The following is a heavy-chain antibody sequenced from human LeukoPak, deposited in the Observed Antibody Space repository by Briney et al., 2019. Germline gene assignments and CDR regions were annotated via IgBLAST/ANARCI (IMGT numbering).Heavy chain of an antibody. Sequence: GGSLRLSCAASGFTFSSYSMNWVRQAPGKGLEWVSAISGSGGSTYYADSVKGRFTISRDNSKNTLYLQMNSLRAEDTAVYYCARSPYYYDSSGYYYFDYWGQGTLVTVSS. V-gene: IGHV3-23*01. J-gene: IGHJ4*02. CDR1: GFTFSSYS. D-gene: IGHD3-22*01. CDR2: ISGSGGST. CDR3: ARSPYYYDSSGYYYFDY.